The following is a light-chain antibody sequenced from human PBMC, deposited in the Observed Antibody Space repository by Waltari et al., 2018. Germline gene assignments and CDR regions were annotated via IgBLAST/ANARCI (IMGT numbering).Light chain of an antibody. CDR3: CSYAGNSIYV. CDR1: TRDVRSYTL. V-gene: IGLV2-23*02. Sequence: QSALTQPAPVSGSPGQSITTSRPGTTRDVRSYTLLSWYQHHPGKAPQLIIFEVSERPSGVSNRFSGSKSGNTASLTISGLQAEDEADYHCCSYAGNSIYVFGTGTRVTVL. J-gene: IGLJ1*01. CDR2: EVS.